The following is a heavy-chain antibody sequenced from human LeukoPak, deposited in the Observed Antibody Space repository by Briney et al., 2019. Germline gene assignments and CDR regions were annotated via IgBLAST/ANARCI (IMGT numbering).Heavy chain of an antibody. V-gene: IGHV1-8*01. J-gene: IGHJ6*02. D-gene: IGHD6-19*01. CDR3: AKEIDIPVGGTFHYYGLDV. CDR1: GYTFANYG. Sequence: ASVKVSCKASGYTFANYGINWVRQAPGQGLGWMGWMNPNSGNTGFEQKFQGRVSMTRNISISTAFMELSSLRSEDTAVYYCAKEIDIPVGGTFHYYGLDVWGQGTTVTVS. CDR2: MNPNSGNT.